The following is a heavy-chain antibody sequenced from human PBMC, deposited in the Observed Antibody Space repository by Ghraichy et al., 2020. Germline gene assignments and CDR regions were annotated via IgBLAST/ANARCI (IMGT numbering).Heavy chain of an antibody. CDR2: IYYSGST. D-gene: IGHD6-13*01. V-gene: IGHV4-39*01. CDR1: GGSISSSSYY. CDR3: ARQKGGSSWYFEGYYYGMDV. Sequence: SETLSLTCTVSGGSISSSSYYWGWIRQPPGKGLEWIGSIYYSGSTYYNPSLKSRVTISVDTSKNQFSLKLSSVTAADTAVYYCARQKGGSSWYFEGYYYGMDVWGQGTTVTVSS. J-gene: IGHJ6*02.